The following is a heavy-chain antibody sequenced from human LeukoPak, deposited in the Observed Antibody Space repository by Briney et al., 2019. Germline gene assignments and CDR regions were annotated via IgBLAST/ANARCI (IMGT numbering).Heavy chain of an antibody. CDR1: GFAFKNAW. CDR3: TTDAPYYYGSGTKTDAFDL. Sequence: GGSLRLSCAASGFAFKNAWMSWVRQAPGKGLEWVGRIKRKSDGGTPDYAAPVKGRFTISRDDSKNTLYLQMNSLKTEDTAVYYCTTDAPYYYGSGTKTDAFDLWGQGTMVTVSS. D-gene: IGHD3-10*01. V-gene: IGHV3-15*01. J-gene: IGHJ3*01. CDR2: IKRKSDGGTP.